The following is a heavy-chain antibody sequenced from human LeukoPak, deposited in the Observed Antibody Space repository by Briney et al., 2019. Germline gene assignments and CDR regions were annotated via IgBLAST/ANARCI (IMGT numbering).Heavy chain of an antibody. CDR2: VDYTGIT. D-gene: IGHD3-10*01. Sequence: PSETLSLTCTVSGGSISSSGYYWGWIRQPPGKGLEWIGSVDYTGITSHSPSLKSRVTISVDTSKNQFSLKVGSVSAADTGVYYCARLRTSGSYYEFYWGQGTLVTVSS. CDR1: GGSISSSGYY. J-gene: IGHJ4*02. V-gene: IGHV4-39*01. CDR3: ARLRTSGSYYEFY.